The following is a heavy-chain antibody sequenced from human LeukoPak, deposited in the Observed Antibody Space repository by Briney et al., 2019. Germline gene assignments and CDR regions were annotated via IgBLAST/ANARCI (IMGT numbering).Heavy chain of an antibody. J-gene: IGHJ5*02. D-gene: IGHD3-10*01. CDR1: GFTVSSNY. Sequence: SGGSLRLSCAASGFTVSSNYMSWVRQASGKGLEWVSVIYSGGNTYYADSVKGRFTISRDNSKNTLYLQMNSLRAEDTAVYYCARGSYYGSGSYYNGDFGFDPWGQGTLVTVSS. V-gene: IGHV3-66*01. CDR2: IYSGGNT. CDR3: ARGSYYGSGSYYNGDFGFDP.